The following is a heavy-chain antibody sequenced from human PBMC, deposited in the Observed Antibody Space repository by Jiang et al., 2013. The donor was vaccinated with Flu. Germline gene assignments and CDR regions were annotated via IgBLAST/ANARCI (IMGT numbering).Heavy chain of an antibody. CDR2: FDPEDGET. D-gene: IGHD3-10*01. Sequence: GAEVKKPGASVKVSCKVSGYTLTELSMHWVRQAPGKGLEWMGGFDPEDGETIYAQKFQGRVTMTEDTSTDTAYMELSSLRSEDTAVYYCATTHYGSGSYSPHFDYWGQGTLVTVSS. CDR3: ATTHYGSGSYSPHFDY. CDR1: GYTLTELS. V-gene: IGHV1-24*01. J-gene: IGHJ4*02.